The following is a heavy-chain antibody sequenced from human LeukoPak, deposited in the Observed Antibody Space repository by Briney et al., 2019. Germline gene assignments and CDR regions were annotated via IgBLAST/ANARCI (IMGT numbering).Heavy chain of an antibody. CDR1: GFTFSSYA. D-gene: IGHD2-8*02. V-gene: IGHV3-23*01. Sequence: GGSLRLSCAASGFTFSSYAMSWVRQAPGKGLEWVSGFDGNGPNTYYADSVKGRWTISRDNSRNTLYLEMNSLRPEDTAIYHCAKPRTTGLGWAQFDYWGQGSLVTVSS. J-gene: IGHJ4*02. CDR2: FDGNGPNT. CDR3: AKPRTTGLGWAQFDY.